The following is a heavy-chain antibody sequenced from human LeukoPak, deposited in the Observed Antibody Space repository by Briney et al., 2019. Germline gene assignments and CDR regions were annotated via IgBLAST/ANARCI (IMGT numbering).Heavy chain of an antibody. CDR1: GGTFSSYA. Sequence: ASVKVSCKASGGTFSSYAISWVRQAPGQGLEWMGGIIPIFGTANYAQKFQGRVTITADKSTSTAYMELSSLRAEDTAVYYCARDLGYSSTSLDYWGQGTLVTVSS. J-gene: IGHJ4*02. D-gene: IGHD6-13*01. CDR3: ARDLGYSSTSLDY. CDR2: IIPIFGTA. V-gene: IGHV1-69*06.